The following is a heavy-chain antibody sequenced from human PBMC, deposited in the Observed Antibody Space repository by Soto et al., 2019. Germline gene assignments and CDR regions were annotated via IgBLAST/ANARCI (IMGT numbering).Heavy chain of an antibody. J-gene: IGHJ6*02. CDR2: IYPGDSDT. V-gene: IGHV5-51*01. CDR1: GYSFTSYW. D-gene: IGHD3-10*01. Sequence: GESLKISCKGSGYSFTSYWIGWVRQMPGKGLEWMGIIYPGDSDTRYSPSFQGQVTIPADKSISTAYLQWSSLKASDTAMYYCAISVYYGSGSPFDGMDVWGQGTTVTVSS. CDR3: AISVYYGSGSPFDGMDV.